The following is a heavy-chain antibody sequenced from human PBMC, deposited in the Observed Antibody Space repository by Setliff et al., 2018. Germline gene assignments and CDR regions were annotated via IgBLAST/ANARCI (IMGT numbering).Heavy chain of an antibody. V-gene: IGHV3-23*01. CDR2: MYGVGAT. CDR1: GLIFGNYA. Sequence: GGSLRLSCAASGLIFGNYAMTWVRQAPGKGLECVSGMYGVGATFYADSVKGRFTISRDISENTLYLQMNSLRPEDTAVYYCAKDRVPDGYWDFDYWGQGILVTVSS. D-gene: IGHD4-17*01. CDR3: AKDRVPDGYWDFDY. J-gene: IGHJ4*02.